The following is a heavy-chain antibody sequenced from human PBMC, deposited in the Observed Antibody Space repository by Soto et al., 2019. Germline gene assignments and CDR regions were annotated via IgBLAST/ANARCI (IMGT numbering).Heavy chain of an antibody. V-gene: IGHV1-69*13. J-gene: IGHJ4*02. Sequence: SVKVSCKASGGTFSSYAISWVRQAPGQGLEWMGGIIPIFGTANYAQKFQGRVTITADESTSTAYMELSSLRSEDTAVYYCAREKFLGATRFDYWGQGTLVTVSS. CDR3: AREKFLGATRFDY. CDR1: GGTFSSYA. D-gene: IGHD1-26*01. CDR2: IIPIFGTA.